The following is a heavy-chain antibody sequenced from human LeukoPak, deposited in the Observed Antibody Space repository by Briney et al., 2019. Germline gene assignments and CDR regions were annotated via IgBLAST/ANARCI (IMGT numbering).Heavy chain of an antibody. V-gene: IGHV3-30*03. J-gene: IGHJ4*02. D-gene: IGHD6-6*01. CDR1: GFIFSSYG. CDR3: ATIPSIAAGN. Sequence: GGSLRLSCAASGFIFSSYGMHWVRQAPGKGLEWVAVISHDGSNKYYADSVKGRFTISRDNSKNTLYLQMNSLRAEDTAVYYCATIPSIAAGNWGQGTLVTVSS. CDR2: ISHDGSNK.